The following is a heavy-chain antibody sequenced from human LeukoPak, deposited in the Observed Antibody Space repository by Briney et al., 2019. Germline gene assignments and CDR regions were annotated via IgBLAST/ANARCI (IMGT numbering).Heavy chain of an antibody. D-gene: IGHD3-10*01. CDR3: ARGLFRGVRGVHPYPGY. V-gene: IGHV1-8*01. J-gene: IGHJ4*02. CDR2: MNPNSGNT. Sequence: ASVKVSCKAPGYTFTSYDINWVRQAPGQGLEWMGWMNPNSGNTGYAQKFQGRVTMTRNTSISTAYMELSSLRSEDTAVYYCARGLFRGVRGVHPYPGYWGQGTLVTVSS. CDR1: GYTFTSYD.